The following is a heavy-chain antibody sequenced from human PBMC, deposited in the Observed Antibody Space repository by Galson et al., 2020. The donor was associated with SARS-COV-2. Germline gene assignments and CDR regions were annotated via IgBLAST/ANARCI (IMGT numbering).Heavy chain of an antibody. Sequence: PSGTLSLTCTVSGASISSYYWSWIRQPPGKGLEWIAYINYSGSTNYNPSLKSRVTISIDTSKNQFSLQLTSVTAADTAIYYCARVGGYSYENYYYYGMDVWGQGTTVTVSS. CDR1: GASISSYY. CDR2: INYSGST. V-gene: IGHV4-59*01. J-gene: IGHJ6*02. CDR3: ARVGGYSYENYYYYGMDV. D-gene: IGHD5-18*01.